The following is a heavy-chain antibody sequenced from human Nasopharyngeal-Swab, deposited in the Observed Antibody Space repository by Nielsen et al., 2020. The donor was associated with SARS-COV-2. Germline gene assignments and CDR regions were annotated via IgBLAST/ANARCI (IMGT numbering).Heavy chain of an antibody. CDR2: INHSGST. Sequence: GSLRLSCAVYGGSFSGYYWSWIRQPPGKGLEWIGEINHSGSTNYNPSLKSRVTISVDTSKNQFSLKLSSVTAADTAVYYCARDKLGGGLGYYYGMDVWGQGTTVTVSS. CDR3: ARDKLGGGLGYYYGMDV. V-gene: IGHV4-34*01. J-gene: IGHJ6*02. CDR1: GGSFSGYY. D-gene: IGHD1-26*01.